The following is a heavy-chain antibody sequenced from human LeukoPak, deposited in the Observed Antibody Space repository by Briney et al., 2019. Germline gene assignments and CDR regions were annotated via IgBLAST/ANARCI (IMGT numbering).Heavy chain of an antibody. CDR3: ARGPYDSSGLTGYYFDY. Sequence: GGSLRLSCAASGFTVSSNYMSWVRQAPGKGLEWVSVIYSGGSTYYADSVKGRFTISRDNSKNTLYLQMNSLRAEDTAVYYCARGPYDSSGLTGYYFDYWGQGTLVTVSS. CDR2: IYSGGST. V-gene: IGHV3-53*01. CDR1: GFTVSSNY. J-gene: IGHJ4*02. D-gene: IGHD3-22*01.